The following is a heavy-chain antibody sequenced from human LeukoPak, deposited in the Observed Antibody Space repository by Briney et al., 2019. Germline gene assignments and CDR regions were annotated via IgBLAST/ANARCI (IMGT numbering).Heavy chain of an antibody. CDR2: TFYSGGT. CDR3: YYYDSSGYLDY. D-gene: IGHD3-22*01. Sequence: SETLSLTCTVSGDSISSSSYYWEWIRQPPGKGLEWIGSTFYSGGTYYNPSLKSRVTISIDTSKNQFSLKLSSVTAADTAVYYCYYYDSSGYLDYWGQGTLVTVSS. V-gene: IGHV4-39*01. J-gene: IGHJ4*02. CDR1: GDSISSSSYY.